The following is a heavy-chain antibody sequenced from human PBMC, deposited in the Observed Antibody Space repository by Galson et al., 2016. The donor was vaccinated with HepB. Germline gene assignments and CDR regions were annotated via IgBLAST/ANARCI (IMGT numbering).Heavy chain of an antibody. CDR3: AKDHSFGYFNYYYYMDV. CDR1: GFTFSIYA. J-gene: IGHJ6*03. D-gene: IGHD3-22*01. V-gene: IGHV3-23*01. CDR2: ISGIGDNT. Sequence: SLRLSCAASGFTFSIYAMSWVRQAPGKGLEWVSGISGIGDNTYYADSVTGRFTISRDNSKNTLYLQMNSLRAEDTAVYYCAKDHSFGYFNYYYYMDVWGKGTTVTVS.